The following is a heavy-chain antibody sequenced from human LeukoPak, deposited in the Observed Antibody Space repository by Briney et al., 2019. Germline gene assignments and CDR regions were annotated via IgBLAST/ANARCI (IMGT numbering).Heavy chain of an antibody. V-gene: IGHV3-30*04. CDR1: GFTFSSYA. Sequence: PGGSLRLSCAASGFTFSSYAMHWVRQAPGKGLEWVAVISYDGSNKYYADSVKGRFTISRDNAENALYLQMNSLRAEDTAVYYCARDTAVGATSFPSDYWGQGTLVTVSS. J-gene: IGHJ4*02. CDR3: ARDTAVGATSFPSDY. CDR2: ISYDGSNK. D-gene: IGHD1-26*01.